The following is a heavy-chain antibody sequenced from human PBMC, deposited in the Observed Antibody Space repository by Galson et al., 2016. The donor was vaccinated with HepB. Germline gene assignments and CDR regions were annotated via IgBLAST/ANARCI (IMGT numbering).Heavy chain of an antibody. J-gene: IGHJ4*02. Sequence: SLRLSCAASGFSFSTYAMNWVRQAPGKGLEWVSSIGNHGNYIKYADSVKGRFTVSRDNAKNSLSLQMNSLRDEDTAVYYCADQSGSYGYFDYWGQGTLVTVSS. D-gene: IGHD1-26*01. CDR3: ADQSGSYGYFDY. CDR2: IGNHGNYI. V-gene: IGHV3-21*01. CDR1: GFSFSTYA.